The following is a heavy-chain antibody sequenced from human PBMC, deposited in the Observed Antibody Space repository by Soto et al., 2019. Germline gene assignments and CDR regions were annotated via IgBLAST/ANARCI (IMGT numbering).Heavy chain of an antibody. CDR1: GFIFRTYG. Sequence: EVQLVESGGGLVKPGGSLRLSCTASGFIFRTYGMTWVRQAPGKGLEWVSSSYSSGTFIYYADSVKGRFTISRDDAKNSLFLQMNSLRAEDTAVYYCGRAIGRGIIRDWGQGTLVTVSS. D-gene: IGHD3-10*01. CDR2: SYSSGTFI. CDR3: GRAIGRGIIRD. J-gene: IGHJ4*02. V-gene: IGHV3-21*01.